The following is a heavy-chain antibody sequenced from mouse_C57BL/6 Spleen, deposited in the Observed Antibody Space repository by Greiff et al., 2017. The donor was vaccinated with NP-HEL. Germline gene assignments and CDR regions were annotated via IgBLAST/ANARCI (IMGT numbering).Heavy chain of an antibody. J-gene: IGHJ2*01. CDR2: IDPSDSYT. Sequence: QVQLQQPGAELVMPGASVKLSCKASGYTFTSYWMHWVKQRPGQGLEWIGEIDPSDSYTNYNQKFKGKSTLTVDKSSSTAYMQLSSLTSEDSAVYYCARSLYGSSSPYFDYWGQGTTLTVSS. V-gene: IGHV1-69*01. D-gene: IGHD1-1*01. CDR1: GYTFTSYW. CDR3: ARSLYGSSSPYFDY.